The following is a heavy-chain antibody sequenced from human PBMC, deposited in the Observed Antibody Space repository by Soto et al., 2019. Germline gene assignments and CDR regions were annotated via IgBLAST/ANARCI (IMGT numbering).Heavy chain of an antibody. Sequence: GESLKISYKGSGYTFTNYWIGLVRQMPGKVLEWMVIIYPGDSDTKYNPSFQGQVTISADKSVTTTYLQWSSIKASDTAIYYCAASIFYYGMDVWGQGTTVTVYS. CDR1: GYTFTNYW. CDR3: AASIFYYGMDV. V-gene: IGHV5-51*01. J-gene: IGHJ6*02. CDR2: IYPGDSDT.